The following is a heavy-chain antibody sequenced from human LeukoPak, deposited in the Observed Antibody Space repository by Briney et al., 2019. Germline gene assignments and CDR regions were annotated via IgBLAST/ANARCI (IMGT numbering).Heavy chain of an antibody. CDR3: ARRTLLWFGDYELDS. V-gene: IGHV4-34*01. CDR2: IDHSGST. D-gene: IGHD3-10*01. J-gene: IGHJ4*02. CDR1: GGSFSGYY. Sequence: PSETLSLTCAVYGGSFSGYYWSWIRQPPEKGLEWIGEIDHSGSTNYNPSLKSRVTISVDRSKNQFSLNLNSVTAADTAVFYCARRTLLWFGDYELDSWGQGTLVTVSS.